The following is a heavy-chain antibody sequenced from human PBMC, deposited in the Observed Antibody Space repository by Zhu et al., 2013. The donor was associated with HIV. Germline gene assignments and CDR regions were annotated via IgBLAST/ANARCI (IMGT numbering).Heavy chain of an antibody. CDR1: GSSFRTYG. D-gene: IGHD5-18*01. V-gene: IGHV1-69*06. CDR3: AREATATPYSYFDL. Sequence: QVQLVQSGAEVKKPGSSVKVSCKASGSSFRTYGLNWVRQAPGQGLQWMGGIIPVFGTVNYAQTFEDRVTITRDRSMSTAYMELSSLRSEDTAMYYCAREATATPYSYFDLWGRGTLVTVSS. J-gene: IGHJ2*01. CDR2: IIPVFGTV.